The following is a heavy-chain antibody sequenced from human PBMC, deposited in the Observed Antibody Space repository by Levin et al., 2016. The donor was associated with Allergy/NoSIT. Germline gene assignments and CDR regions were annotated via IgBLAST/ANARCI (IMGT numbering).Heavy chain of an antibody. Sequence: VRQAPGKGLEWVSVIYSGGSTYYADSVKGRSTISRDNSKNTLYLQMNSLRAEDTAVYYCASYGGYGVAGYYFDYWGQGTLVTVSS. J-gene: IGHJ4*02. V-gene: IGHV3-53*01. D-gene: IGHD5-12*01. CDR3: ASYGGYGVAGYYFDY. CDR2: IYSGGST.